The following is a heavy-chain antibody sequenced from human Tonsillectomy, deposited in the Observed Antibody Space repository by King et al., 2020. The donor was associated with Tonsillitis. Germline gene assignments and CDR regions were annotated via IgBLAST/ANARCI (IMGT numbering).Heavy chain of an antibody. CDR1: GGSISSGRYY. CDR2: IYTRGGT. J-gene: IGHJ3*02. CDR3: AREPARITIFGVVSRTDAFDI. D-gene: IGHD3-3*01. Sequence: VQLQESGPGLVKPSQTLSLTYTVSGGSISSGRYYWSWIRQPARKGLEWIGRIYTRGGTNYNPSLKSRVTMSVDTSKNQFSLKLSSVTAADTAVYYCAREPARITIFGVVSRTDAFDIWGQGTMVTVSS. V-gene: IGHV4-61*02.